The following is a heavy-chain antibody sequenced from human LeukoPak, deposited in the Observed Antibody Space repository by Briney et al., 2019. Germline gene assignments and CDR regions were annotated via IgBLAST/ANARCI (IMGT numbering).Heavy chain of an antibody. Sequence: GGSLRLSCAASGFTFSSYAMSWVRQVPGKGLEWVSVISGGGDNTYYADSVKGRFTISRDNSKNMLYLQMNSLRAEDTAVYYCAKWKYSNSGIDDYWGQGTLVTVSS. CDR1: GFTFSSYA. D-gene: IGHD6-6*01. CDR3: AKWKYSNSGIDDY. J-gene: IGHJ4*02. V-gene: IGHV3-23*01. CDR2: ISGGGDNT.